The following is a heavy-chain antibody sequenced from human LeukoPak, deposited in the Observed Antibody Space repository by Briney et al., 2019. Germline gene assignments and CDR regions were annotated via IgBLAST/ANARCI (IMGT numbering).Heavy chain of an antibody. CDR1: GFTFSSYA. CDR3: ARDLYDFLTGYFGY. D-gene: IGHD3-9*01. Sequence: GGSLRLSCAASGFTFSSYAMSWVRQAPGKGLEWVSAISGSGGSTYYADSVKGRFTISRDNAKNSLYLQMNSLRAEDTAVYYCARDLYDFLTGYFGYWGQGTLVTVSS. J-gene: IGHJ4*02. V-gene: IGHV3-23*01. CDR2: ISGSGGST.